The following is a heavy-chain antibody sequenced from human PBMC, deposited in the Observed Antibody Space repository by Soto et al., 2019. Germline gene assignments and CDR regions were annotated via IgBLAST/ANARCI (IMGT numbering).Heavy chain of an antibody. CDR1: GYTFSSYS. CDR3: ARAAVGGCSGGSCHSGLHFFDP. V-gene: IGHV1-18*01. J-gene: IGHJ5*02. CDR2: ISGKNGDT. D-gene: IGHD2-15*01. Sequence: QVQLVQSGAEVKNPGASVNVSCETSGYTFSSYSITWVRQAPGQGLERMRWISGKNGDTHYAQKFQGRVTMTTDTSTSTAHRELRSLRSDDTAVYYCARAAVGGCSGGSCHSGLHFFDPWGHGTLVTVSS.